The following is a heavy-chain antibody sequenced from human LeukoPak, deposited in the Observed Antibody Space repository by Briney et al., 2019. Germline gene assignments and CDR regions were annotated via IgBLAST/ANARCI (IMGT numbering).Heavy chain of an antibody. Sequence: SGTLSLTCAVSGGSISSSNWWSWVRQPPGKGLEWIGEIYHSGSANYNPSLKSRVTISVDKSKNQFSLKLSSVTAADTAVYYCARVGSGATYCGGDCYSYYFDYWGQGTLVTVSS. CDR2: IYHSGSA. J-gene: IGHJ4*02. D-gene: IGHD2-21*02. CDR3: ARVGSGATYCGGDCYSYYFDY. CDR1: GGSISSSNW. V-gene: IGHV4-4*02.